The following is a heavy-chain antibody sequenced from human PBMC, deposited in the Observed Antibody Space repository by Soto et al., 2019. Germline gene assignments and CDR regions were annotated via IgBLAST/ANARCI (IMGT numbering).Heavy chain of an antibody. Sequence: GGSLRLSCAASGFTFDDYAMHWVRQVPGKGLEWVSGINWNSGSIGYADSVKGRFAISRDNAKNSLHLQMNSLRAEDTAFYYCVKDESINWYSGHFRHWGQGTQVTVSS. J-gene: IGHJ1*01. CDR1: GFTFDDYA. CDR3: VKDESINWYSGHFRH. D-gene: IGHD6-13*01. V-gene: IGHV3-9*01. CDR2: INWNSGSI.